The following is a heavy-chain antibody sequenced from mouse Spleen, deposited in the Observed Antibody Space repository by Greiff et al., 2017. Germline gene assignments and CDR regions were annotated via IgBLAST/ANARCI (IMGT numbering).Heavy chain of an antibody. CDR1: GYTFTDYN. J-gene: IGHJ3*01. CDR3: ARSMITTPWFAY. D-gene: IGHD2-4*01. CDR2: INPNNGGT. V-gene: IGHV1-18*01. Sequence: EVKLQESGPELVKPGASVKIPCKASGYTFTDYNMDWVKQSHGKSLEWIGDINPNNGGTIYNQKFKGKATLTVDKSSSTAYMELRSLTSEDTAVYYCARSMITTPWFAYWGQGTLVTVSA.